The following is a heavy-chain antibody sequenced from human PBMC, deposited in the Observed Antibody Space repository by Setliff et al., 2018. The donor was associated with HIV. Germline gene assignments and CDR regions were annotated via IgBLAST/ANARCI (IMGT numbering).Heavy chain of an antibody. Sequence: ASVKVSCKASGYTFTNYDINWVRQATGQGLEWMGWMNPNSGNTGYAQKFQGRVTFTRNTSKGTAYMELSSLRSDDTALYYCARGAQDYEDYYFDYWGQGTLVTVSS. CDR3: ARGAQDYEDYYFDY. CDR2: MNPNSGNT. D-gene: IGHD4-17*01. CDR1: GYTFTNYD. V-gene: IGHV1-8*03. J-gene: IGHJ4*02.